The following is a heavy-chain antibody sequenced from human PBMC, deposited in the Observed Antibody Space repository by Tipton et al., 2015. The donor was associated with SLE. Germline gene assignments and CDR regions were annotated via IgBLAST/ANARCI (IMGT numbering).Heavy chain of an antibody. V-gene: IGHV3-23*01. J-gene: IGHJ4*02. CDR3: ARGGVGLVGGWDY. Sequence: GSLRLSCAASGFTFNNYAMNWVRQAPGRGPEWVSVISSGGGSTYYADSVKGRFTIPRDSSKNTLYLQMTSLTAEDTAVYFCARGGVGLVGGWDYWGQGTLVTVSS. CDR1: GFTFNNYA. D-gene: IGHD3/OR15-3a*01. CDR2: ISSGGGST.